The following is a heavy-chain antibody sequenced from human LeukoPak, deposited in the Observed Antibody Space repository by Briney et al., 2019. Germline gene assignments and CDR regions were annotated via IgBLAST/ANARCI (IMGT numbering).Heavy chain of an antibody. Sequence: GGALRLSCEASGLTLSSYGMHWVRQAPGKGREWVADISHDGSNKYYADSVKGRFTISRDNAKNTLYLQMDSLSVEDTAVYYCAKLRGYYGSGQQITLDYWGQGTLVTVSS. D-gene: IGHD3-10*01. CDR2: ISHDGSNK. J-gene: IGHJ4*02. V-gene: IGHV3-30*18. CDR1: GLTLSSYG. CDR3: AKLRGYYGSGQQITLDY.